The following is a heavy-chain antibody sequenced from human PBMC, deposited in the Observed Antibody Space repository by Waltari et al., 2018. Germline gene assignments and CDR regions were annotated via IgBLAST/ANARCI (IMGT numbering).Heavy chain of an antibody. J-gene: IGHJ4*02. CDR3: ARSYYYDSSGYYGHFDY. CDR1: GGSISSGDYS. D-gene: IGHD3-22*01. CDR2: IYHSGST. V-gene: IGHV4-30-2*01. Sequence: QLQLQESGSGLVKPSQTLSLTCAVSGGSISSGDYSWTWIRQPPGKGLEWIGYIYHSGSTYYNSYLKSRVTISVNRSKNQFSLKLSSVTAADTAVYFCARSYYYDSSGYYGHFDYWGQGTLVTVSS.